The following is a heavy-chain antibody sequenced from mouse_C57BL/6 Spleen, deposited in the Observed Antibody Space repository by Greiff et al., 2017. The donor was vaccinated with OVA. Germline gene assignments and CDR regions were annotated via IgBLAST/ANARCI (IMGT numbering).Heavy chain of an antibody. CDR1: GYTFTSYW. V-gene: IGHV1-69*01. J-gene: IGHJ4*01. CDR2: IDPSDSYT. Sequence: QVQLQQPGAELVMPGASVKLSCKASGYTFTSYWMHWVKQRPGQGLEWIGEIDPSDSYTNYNQKFKGKSTLTVDKSSSTAYMKLSSLTSEDSAVYYCARSLSTGLDAMDYWGQGTSGTVSS. D-gene: IGHD6-1*01. CDR3: ARSLSTGLDAMDY.